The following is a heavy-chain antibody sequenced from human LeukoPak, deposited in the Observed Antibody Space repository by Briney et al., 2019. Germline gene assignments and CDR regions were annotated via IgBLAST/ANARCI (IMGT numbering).Heavy chain of an antibody. D-gene: IGHD2-2*01. J-gene: IGHJ4*02. CDR3: ARDRAVVVVPAAIGY. CDR1: GSTFSSYW. CDR2: IKQDGSEK. V-gene: IGHV3-7*05. Sequence: GGSLRLSRAASGSTFSSYWMSWVRQAPGKGLEWVANIKQDGSEKYYVDSVKGRFTISRDNAKNSLYLQMNSLRAEDTAVYYCARDRAVVVVPAAIGYWGQGTLVTVSS.